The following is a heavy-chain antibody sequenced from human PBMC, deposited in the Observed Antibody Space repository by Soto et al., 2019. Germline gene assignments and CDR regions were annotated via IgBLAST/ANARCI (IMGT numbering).Heavy chain of an antibody. D-gene: IGHD2-2*01. J-gene: IGHJ6*02. CDR2: IKSDGRDT. V-gene: IGHV3-74*01. Sequence: PGGSLRLSCAASVFSFNDNWMHWVRQFPGKGLMWVSRIKSDGRDTIYADSVKGRFTVSRDSAKNTLYLQMNSLRVEDTAVYYCVREMPVPIRGGYYYYSVFDAWGQGTTVTVSS. CDR1: VFSFNDNW. CDR3: VREMPVPIRGGYYYYSVFDA.